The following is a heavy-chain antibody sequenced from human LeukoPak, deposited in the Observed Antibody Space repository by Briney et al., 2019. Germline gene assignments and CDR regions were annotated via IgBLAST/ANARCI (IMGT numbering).Heavy chain of an antibody. CDR2: IRAGGDNT. V-gene: IGHV3-23*01. D-gene: IGHD2-21*01. CDR3: AKAPVTTCSGAYCYPFDY. CDR1: GFTFSSYG. Sequence: GGSLRLSCAASGFTFSSYGMSWVRQAPGKGLEWVSGIRAGGDNTYYADSVKGRFTISRDSSKNTLYLQMNRLRAEDAAVYYCAKAPVTTCSGAYCYPFDYWGQGTLVTVSS. J-gene: IGHJ4*02.